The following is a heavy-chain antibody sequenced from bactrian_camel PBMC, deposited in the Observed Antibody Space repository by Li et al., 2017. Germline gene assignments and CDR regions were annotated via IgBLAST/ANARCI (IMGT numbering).Heavy chain of an antibody. CDR3: AGTSSLCVGYNY. D-gene: IGHD7*01. CDR2: IDSDGST. CDR1: GFTLDDSDMYP. Sequence: HVQLVESGGGSVQAGGSLRLSCTASGFTLDDSDMYPMGWYRRAPGCELVSKIDSDGSTYYADSVKGRFTISQDNAKNTLYLQMNSLKPEDTAMYYCAGTSSLCVGYNYWGQGTQVTVS. V-gene: IGHV3S55*01. J-gene: IGHJ4*01.